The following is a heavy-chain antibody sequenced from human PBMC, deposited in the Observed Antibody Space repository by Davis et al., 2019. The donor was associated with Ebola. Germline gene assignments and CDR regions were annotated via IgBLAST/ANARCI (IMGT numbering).Heavy chain of an antibody. V-gene: IGHV3-23*01. CDR1: GFTFSSYN. J-gene: IGHJ6*04. CDR2: ISGSGGST. CDR3: ARRSGYNYGYEGMDV. Sequence: GGSLRLSCAASGFTFSSYNMSWVRQAPGKGLEWVSAISGSGGSTYYADSVKGRFTISRDNAKNTLYLQMNSLRAEDTAVYYCARRSGYNYGYEGMDVWGKGTTVTVSS. D-gene: IGHD5-18*01.